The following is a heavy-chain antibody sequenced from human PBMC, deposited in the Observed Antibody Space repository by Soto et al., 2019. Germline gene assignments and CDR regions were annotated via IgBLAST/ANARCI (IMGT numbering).Heavy chain of an antibody. CDR1: GFTFRSYG. D-gene: IGHD5-18*01. CDR3: VSDRGYGHASVPYS. CDR2: ISYDGGLQ. J-gene: IGHJ4*02. Sequence: QAQLVESGGGVVQPGRSLRLSCAASGFTFRSYGMQWVRQAPGTGLEWVAVISYDGGLQHYADSVKGRFTISRDNSKNMVLLQMNSLRAEDTAVYYCVSDRGYGHASVPYSWGQGTLVSVSS. V-gene: IGHV3-30*03.